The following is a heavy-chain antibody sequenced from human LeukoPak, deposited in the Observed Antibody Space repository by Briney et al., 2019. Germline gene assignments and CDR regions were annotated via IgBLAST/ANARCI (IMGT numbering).Heavy chain of an antibody. CDR1: AYTFTNFG. D-gene: IGHD2-2*01. Sequence: ASVTVSCTSSAYTFTNFGINWVRQAPGQGPEWMGWISGNNDNPNYGQKFQGRFTVTTDSSTNTAYMELRNLRFDDTAVYYCARDGTSTDDYWGQGTLVTVSS. V-gene: IGHV1-18*01. J-gene: IGHJ4*02. CDR3: ARDGTSTDDY. CDR2: ISGNNDNP.